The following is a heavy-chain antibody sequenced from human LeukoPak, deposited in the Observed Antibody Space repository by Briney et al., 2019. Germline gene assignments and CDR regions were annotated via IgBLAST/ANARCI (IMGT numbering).Heavy chain of an antibody. J-gene: IGHJ4*02. D-gene: IGHD6-13*01. CDR2: IKSKTDGGPT. CDR3: TTKQYSNKTNY. CDR1: GFIFNNAW. V-gene: IGHV3-15*07. Sequence: GGSLRLSCAASGFIFNNAWLNWVRQAPGKGPEWVGRIKSKTDGGPTDYAAPAKGRFTISRDDSKNTLFLQMNSLKTEDTAVYYCTTKQYSNKTNYWGQGTLVSVSS.